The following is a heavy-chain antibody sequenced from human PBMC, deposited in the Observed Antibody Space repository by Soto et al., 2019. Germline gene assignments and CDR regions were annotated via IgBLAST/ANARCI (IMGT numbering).Heavy chain of an antibody. J-gene: IGHJ6*02. D-gene: IGHD2-15*01. CDR3: ARIDCTGGSCRPYAYYGLDV. V-gene: IGHV3-33*01. Sequence: LRLSCAASGFTFNTYGMHWVRQAPGKGLEWVAVIWYDGGNKYYADSAKGRFTVSRDNSRNTLYLQMNRLRVEDTAVYYCARIDCTGGSCRPYAYYGLDVWGQGTTVTVSS. CDR2: IWYDGGNK. CDR1: GFTFNTYG.